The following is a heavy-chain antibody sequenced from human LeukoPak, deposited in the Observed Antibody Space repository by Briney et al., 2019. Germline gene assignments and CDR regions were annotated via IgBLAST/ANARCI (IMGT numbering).Heavy chain of an antibody. D-gene: IGHD3-9*01. CDR1: GFTFSSYG. CDR2: ISGDGSST. V-gene: IGHV3-74*01. J-gene: IGHJ4*02. Sequence: GGSLRLTCAASGFTFSSYGMHWVRQAPGKGLVWVSRISGDGSSTSYAASVKGRFTISRDNAKNTLYLQMNSLRAEDTAVYHCARDFRNILTGYYSMFDYWGQGALVTVSS. CDR3: ARDFRNILTGYYSMFDY.